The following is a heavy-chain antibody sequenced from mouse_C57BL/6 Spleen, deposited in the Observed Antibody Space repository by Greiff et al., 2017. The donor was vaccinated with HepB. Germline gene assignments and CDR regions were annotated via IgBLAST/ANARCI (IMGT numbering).Heavy chain of an antibody. CDR2: INPNNGGT. CDR3: ARERENYSGFAY. CDR1: GYTFTDYY. J-gene: IGHJ3*01. V-gene: IGHV1-26*01. D-gene: IGHD1-1*01. Sequence: EVQLQQSGPELVKPGASVKISCKASGYTFTDYYMNWVKQSHGKSLEWIGDINPNNGGTSYNQKFKGKATLTVDKSSSTAYMELRSLTSEDSAVYYCARERENYSGFAYWGQGTLVTVSA.